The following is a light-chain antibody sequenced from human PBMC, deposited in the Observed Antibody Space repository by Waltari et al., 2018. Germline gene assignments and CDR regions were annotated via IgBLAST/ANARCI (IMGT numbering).Light chain of an antibody. J-gene: IGLJ1*01. CDR3: CSYAGLGIYV. Sequence: QSGLTQPASVSGSPGPSITISCTGTSSAVGHYNLVSWYQQYPGKAPKLMVYEVTKRTSGVSDRFSGSKSGNTASLTIYGLQSEDEADYYCCSYAGLGIYVFGTGTKVTVL. CDR1: SSAVGHYNL. V-gene: IGLV2-23*02. CDR2: EVT.